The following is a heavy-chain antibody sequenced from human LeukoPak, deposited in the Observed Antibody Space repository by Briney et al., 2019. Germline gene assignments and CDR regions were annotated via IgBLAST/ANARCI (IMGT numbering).Heavy chain of an antibody. J-gene: IGHJ1*01. V-gene: IGHV1-46*01. Sequence: ASVKVSCKASGYTFTSYYMHWVRQAPGQGLEWMGIINPSGGSTSYAQKFQGRVIMTRDMSTNTVYMELNSLRSADTAVYYCAREGYCSGATCHSGAHFQHWGQGTLVTVSS. D-gene: IGHD2-15*01. CDR2: INPSGGST. CDR1: GYTFTSYY. CDR3: AREGYCSGATCHSGAHFQH.